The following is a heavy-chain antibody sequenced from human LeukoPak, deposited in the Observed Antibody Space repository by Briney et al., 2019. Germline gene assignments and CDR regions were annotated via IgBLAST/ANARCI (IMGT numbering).Heavy chain of an antibody. CDR3: ARIKPAYGDSPVWWFDP. J-gene: IGHJ5*02. D-gene: IGHD4-17*01. CDR2: INPNSGGT. CDR1: GYTFTGYY. V-gene: IGHV1-2*02. Sequence: GASVKVSCKASGYTFTGYYMHWVRQAPGQGLEWMGWINPNSGGTNYAQKFQGRATMTRDTSISTAYMELSRLRSDDTAVYYCARIKPAYGDSPVWWFDPWGQGTLVTVSS.